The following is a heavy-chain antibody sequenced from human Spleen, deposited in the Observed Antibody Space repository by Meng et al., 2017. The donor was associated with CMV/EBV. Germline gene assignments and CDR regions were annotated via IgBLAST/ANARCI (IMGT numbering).Heavy chain of an antibody. Sequence: GESLKISCTASGFTFSTNTMNWVRQAPGKGLEWVSSIGAGSSRKAYPDSVRGRFTISRDNAENSLYLQMSSLRAEDTAVYYCVRVVPDYDFWSGYLYFVSWGQGTLVTVSS. V-gene: IGHV3-21*06. J-gene: IGHJ4*02. D-gene: IGHD3-3*01. CDR3: VRVVPDYDFWSGYLYFVS. CDR1: GFTFSTNT. CDR2: IGAGSSRK.